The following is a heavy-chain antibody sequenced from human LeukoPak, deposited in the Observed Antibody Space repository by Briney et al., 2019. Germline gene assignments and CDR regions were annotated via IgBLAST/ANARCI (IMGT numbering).Heavy chain of an antibody. V-gene: IGHV3-7*01. D-gene: IGHD3-9*01. Sequence: GGSLRLSCAASGFTFSSYWMSWVRQAPGKGLECVANIKQDGSEKYYVDSVKGRFTISRDNAMNSLYLQMNSLRAEDTAVYYCARETEYYDTLTGYFSWFDPWGQGTLVTVSS. J-gene: IGHJ5*02. CDR3: ARETEYYDTLTGYFSWFDP. CDR2: IKQDGSEK. CDR1: GFTFSSYW.